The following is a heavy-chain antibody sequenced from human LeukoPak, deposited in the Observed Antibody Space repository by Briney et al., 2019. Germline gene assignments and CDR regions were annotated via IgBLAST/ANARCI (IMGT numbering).Heavy chain of an antibody. CDR3: ARDRFGYYFDY. D-gene: IGHD3-10*01. Sequence: PSETLSLTCAVYGGSFSGYCWSWIRQPPGKGLEWIGRIYTTGSTNYNPSLQSRVTMSVDTSKNQFSLKLTPVTAADTAMYYCARDRFGYYFDYWGQGTLVTVSS. J-gene: IGHJ4*02. V-gene: IGHV4-59*10. CDR1: GGSFSGYC. CDR2: IYTTGST.